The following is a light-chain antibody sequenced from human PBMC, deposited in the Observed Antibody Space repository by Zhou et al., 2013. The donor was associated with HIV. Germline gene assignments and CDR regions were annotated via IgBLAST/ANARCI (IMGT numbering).Light chain of an antibody. Sequence: DIVMTQSPLSLPVTPGEPASISCRSSQSLLHSNGYNYLDWYLQKPGQSPQLLIYLGSNRASGVPDRFSGSGSGTDFTLKISRVEAEDVGVYYCMQGLQTFTFGGGPRWRSN. V-gene: IGKV2-28*01. CDR1: QSLLHSNGYNY. CDR2: LGS. CDR3: MQGLQTFT. J-gene: IGKJ4*01.